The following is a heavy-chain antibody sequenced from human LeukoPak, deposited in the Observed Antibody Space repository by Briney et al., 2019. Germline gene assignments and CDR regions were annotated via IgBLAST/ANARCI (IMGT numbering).Heavy chain of an antibody. V-gene: IGHV4-61*02. CDR3: ARAEWELDDAFDI. CDR2: IYTSEST. J-gene: IGHJ3*02. Sequence: SETLSLTCTVSGGSISSGSYSWNWIRQPAGKGLEWIGRIYTSESTNYNPSLKSRLTISVDTSKNQFSLKLSSVTAADTAVYYCARAEWELDDAFDIWGQGTMVTVSS. CDR1: GGSISSGSYS. D-gene: IGHD1-26*01.